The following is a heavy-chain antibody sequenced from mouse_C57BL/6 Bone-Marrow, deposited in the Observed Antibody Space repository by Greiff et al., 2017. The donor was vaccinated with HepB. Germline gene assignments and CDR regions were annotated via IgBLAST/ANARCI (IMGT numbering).Heavy chain of an antibody. CDR1: GFNIKDDY. V-gene: IGHV14-4*01. CDR3: TTEYYGSSNWYFDV. J-gene: IGHJ1*03. Sequence: VHVKQSGAELVRPGASVKLSCTASGFNIKDDYMHWVKQRPEQGLEWIGWIDPENGDTEYASKFQGKATITADTSSNTAYLQLSSLTSEDTAVYYCTTEYYGSSNWYFDVWGTGTTVTVSS. CDR2: IDPENGDT. D-gene: IGHD1-1*01.